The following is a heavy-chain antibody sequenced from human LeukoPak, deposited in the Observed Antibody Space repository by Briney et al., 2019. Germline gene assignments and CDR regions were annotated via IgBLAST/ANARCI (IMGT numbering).Heavy chain of an antibody. Sequence: GGSLRLSCTASGFTFGDYAMSWVRQAPGKGLEWVGFIRSKAYGGTTEYAASVKGRFTISRDDSKSIAYLQMDSLNTEDTAVYYCTRDPIAVAGTAIDYWGQGTLVTVSS. J-gene: IGHJ4*02. V-gene: IGHV3-49*04. CDR2: IRSKAYGGTT. CDR1: GFTFGDYA. CDR3: TRDPIAVAGTAIDY. D-gene: IGHD6-19*01.